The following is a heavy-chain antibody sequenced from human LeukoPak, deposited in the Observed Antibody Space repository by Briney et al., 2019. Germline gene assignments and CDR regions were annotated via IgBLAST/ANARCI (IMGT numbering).Heavy chain of an antibody. D-gene: IGHD5-12*01. CDR1: GFTFTQYW. CDR3: ARGGYSLDY. CDR2: LHPDGSER. Sequence: PGGSLRLSCVASGFTFTQYWMTWVRQAPGKGLEWVARLHPDGSERNYVGSVEGRFTVFGDNAKSSLFLQMHSLRVEDTAVYYCARGGYSLDYLGQGTLVTVPS. J-gene: IGHJ4*02. V-gene: IGHV3-7*01.